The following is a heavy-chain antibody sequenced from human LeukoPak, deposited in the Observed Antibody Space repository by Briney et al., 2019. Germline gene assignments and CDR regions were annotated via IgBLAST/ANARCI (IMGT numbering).Heavy chain of an antibody. J-gene: IGHJ6*02. CDR1: GFTFSSYT. V-gene: IGHV3-48*01. CDR2: IGTSSTTI. CDR3: ARSPRRDPFYYYYGMDV. Sequence: GGSLRLSCAASGFTFSSYTMNWVRQPPGKGLEWVSNIGTSSTTIYYADSVKGRFTISRDNSKNTLYLQMNSLRAEDTAVYYCARSPRRDPFYYYYGMDVWGQGTTVTVSS.